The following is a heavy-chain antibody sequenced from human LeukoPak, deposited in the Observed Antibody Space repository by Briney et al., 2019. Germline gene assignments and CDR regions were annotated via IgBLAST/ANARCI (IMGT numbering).Heavy chain of an antibody. D-gene: IGHD6-6*01. Sequence: GGSLRLSCSASGFTISIYAMHWVRQAQGKGLEYVSGISSKGVSTYYADSVKGRFTISRDSSKDTMFLQMSSLRAEDTAVYYCVKGGQYSSSSHFDYWGQGTLVTVSS. CDR3: VKGGQYSSSSHFDY. V-gene: IGHV3-64D*09. CDR1: GFTISIYA. CDR2: ISSKGVST. J-gene: IGHJ4*02.